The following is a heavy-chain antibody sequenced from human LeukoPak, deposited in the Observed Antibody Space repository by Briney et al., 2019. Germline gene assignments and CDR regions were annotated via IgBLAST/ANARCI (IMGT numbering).Heavy chain of an antibody. Sequence: ASVKVSCKVSGYTFTSYGITWVRQAPGQGLEWMGWINTYNGNTNYAQKVQGRVTMTTDTSTSTAYMELTSLRSDDTAVYYCARDPRVDYYYYMDVWGKGTTVTISS. CDR3: ARDPRVDYYYYMDV. D-gene: IGHD3-10*01. CDR2: INTYNGNT. CDR1: GYTFTSYG. V-gene: IGHV1-18*01. J-gene: IGHJ6*03.